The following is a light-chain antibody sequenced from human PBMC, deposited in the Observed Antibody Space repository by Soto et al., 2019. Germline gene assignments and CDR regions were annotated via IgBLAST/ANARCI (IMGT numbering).Light chain of an antibody. CDR2: GAS. CDR3: QQYGSSPLT. J-gene: IGKJ1*01. CDR1: QSVSGSY. Sequence: EIVLTQSPGTLSLSPGERATLSCRASQSVSGSYLAWYQQKPGQAPRLLIYGASSRATDIPDRFSGSGSGTDFTLTISRLEPEDFAVYYCQQYGSSPLTFGQGTKVEIK. V-gene: IGKV3-20*01.